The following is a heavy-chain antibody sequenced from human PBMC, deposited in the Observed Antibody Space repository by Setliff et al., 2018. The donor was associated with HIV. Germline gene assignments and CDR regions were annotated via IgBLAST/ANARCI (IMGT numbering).Heavy chain of an antibody. CDR2: ISHSGST. V-gene: IGHV4-34*01. CDR3: ARGDGYRANDAYYDTGMDV. D-gene: IGHD5-12*01. J-gene: IGHJ6*02. CDR1: GGSFSGYY. Sequence: SETLSLTCAVYGGSFSGYYWSWIRQPPGKGLEWIAEISHSGSTNYDPSLKSRVTISEDTSKNQFSLKLSSVTAADTAVYYCARGDGYRANDAYYDTGMDVWGQGITVTVSS.